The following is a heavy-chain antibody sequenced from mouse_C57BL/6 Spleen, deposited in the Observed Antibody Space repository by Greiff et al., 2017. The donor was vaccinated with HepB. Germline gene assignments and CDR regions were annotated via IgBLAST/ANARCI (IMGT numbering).Heavy chain of an antibody. CDR1: GYTFTDYY. CDR2: INPNNGGT. Sequence: SGPELVKPGASVKISCKASGYTFTDYYMNWVKQSHGKSLEWIGDINPNNGGTSYNQKFKGKATLTVDKSSSTAYMELRSLTSEDSAVYYCARPDYDGAWFAYWGQGTLVTVSA. CDR3: ARPDYDGAWFAY. J-gene: IGHJ3*01. V-gene: IGHV1-26*01. D-gene: IGHD2-4*01.